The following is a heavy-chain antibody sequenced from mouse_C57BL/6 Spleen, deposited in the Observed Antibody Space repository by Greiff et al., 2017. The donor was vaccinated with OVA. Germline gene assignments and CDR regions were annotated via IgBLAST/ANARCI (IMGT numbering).Heavy chain of an antibody. CDR1: GYTFTDYN. D-gene: IGHD2-4*01. Sequence: VQLKQSGPELVKPGASVKIPCKASGYTFTDYNMDWVKQSHGKSLEWIGDINPNNGGTIYNQKFKGKATLTVDKSSSTAYMELRSLTSEDTAVYYCARRGYDYDGYLYAMDYGGQGTSVTVSS. V-gene: IGHV1-18*01. CDR2: INPNNGGT. CDR3: ARRGYDYDGYLYAMDY. J-gene: IGHJ4*01.